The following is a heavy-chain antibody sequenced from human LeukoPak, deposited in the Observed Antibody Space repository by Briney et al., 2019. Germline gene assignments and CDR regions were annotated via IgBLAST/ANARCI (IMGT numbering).Heavy chain of an antibody. V-gene: IGHV3-30*02. D-gene: IGHD6-13*01. CDR2: IRYDGSNK. Sequence: GGSLRLSCAASGFTFSSYGMHWVRQAPGKGLEWVAFIRYDGSNKYYADSVKGRFTISRDNSKNTLYLQMNSLRAEDTAVYYCARGSSSSLNDAFDIWGQGTMVTVSS. CDR1: GFTFSSYG. J-gene: IGHJ3*02. CDR3: ARGSSSSLNDAFDI.